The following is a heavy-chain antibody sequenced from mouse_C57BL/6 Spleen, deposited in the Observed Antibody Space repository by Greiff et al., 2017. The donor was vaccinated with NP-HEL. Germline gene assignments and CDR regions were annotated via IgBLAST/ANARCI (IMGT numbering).Heavy chain of an antibody. D-gene: IGHD1-1*01. CDR1: GYTFTSYG. Sequence: VQLQQSGAELARPGASVKLSCKASGYTFTSYGISWVKQRTGQGLEWIGEIYPRSGNTYYNEKFKGKATLTADKSSSTAYMELRSLTSEDSAVYFCGYYGSSYDYFDYWGQGTTLTVSS. V-gene: IGHV1-81*01. CDR2: IYPRSGNT. CDR3: GYYGSSYDYFDY. J-gene: IGHJ2*01.